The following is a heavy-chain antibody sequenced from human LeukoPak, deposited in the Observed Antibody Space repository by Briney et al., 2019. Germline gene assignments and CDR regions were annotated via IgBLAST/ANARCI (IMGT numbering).Heavy chain of an antibody. CDR1: GYTFTSYD. CDR3: ARDTVLQLSPGLEAFDI. CDR2: ISGYNGNT. J-gene: IGHJ3*02. V-gene: IGHV1-18*01. Sequence: GASVKVSCKASGYTFTSYDINWVRQAPGQGLEWMGWISGYNGNTKYAQKLQGRVTMTTDTSTSTAYMELRSLRSDDTAVYYCARDTVLQLSPGLEAFDIWGQGTMVTVSS. D-gene: IGHD1-1*01.